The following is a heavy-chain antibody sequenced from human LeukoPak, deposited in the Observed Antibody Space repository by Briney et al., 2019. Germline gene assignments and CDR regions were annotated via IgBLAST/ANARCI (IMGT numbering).Heavy chain of an antibody. CDR2: IPHNGSNA. D-gene: IGHD3-3*01. Sequence: PGRSLRLSCVASGFTFTRNCMHWVRQAPGKGLEWVAAIPHNGSNAYYADSVKGRFTISRDDFKNTQYLQMNSLRIEDSAVYYCATGSDFYYASWGQGTLVTVSS. J-gene: IGHJ5*02. V-gene: IGHV3-30-3*01. CDR3: ATGSDFYYAS. CDR1: GFTFTRNC.